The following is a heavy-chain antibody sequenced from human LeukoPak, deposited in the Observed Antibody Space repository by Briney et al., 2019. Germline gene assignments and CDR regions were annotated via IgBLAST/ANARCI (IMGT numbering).Heavy chain of an antibody. J-gene: IGHJ4*02. V-gene: IGHV3-23*01. CDR1: GFTFSSYW. Sequence: GGSLRLSCAASGFTFSSYWMHWVRQAPGKGLEWVSGLSGSGGTTYYADSVKGRFTISRDNSKNTLYLQMTGLRADDTALYYCAKDRTGLYFFDYWGQGTLVTVSS. CDR2: LSGSGGTT. D-gene: IGHD3-9*01. CDR3: AKDRTGLYFFDY.